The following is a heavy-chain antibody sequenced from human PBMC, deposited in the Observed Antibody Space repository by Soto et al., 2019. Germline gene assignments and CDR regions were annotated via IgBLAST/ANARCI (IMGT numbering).Heavy chain of an antibody. D-gene: IGHD5-12*01. J-gene: IGHJ4*02. CDR3: ASVKSGSGYDGKFDY. V-gene: IGHV3-33*01. CDR2: IWYDGSNK. Sequence: QVQLVESGGGVVQPGRSLRLSCAASGFTFNTYGMHWVRQAPGKGLDWVAVIWYDGSNKYYADSVKGRFTISRDNSKNMLYLQRNSLRAEDTAVYYCASVKSGSGYDGKFDYWGQGTLVTVSS. CDR1: GFTFNTYG.